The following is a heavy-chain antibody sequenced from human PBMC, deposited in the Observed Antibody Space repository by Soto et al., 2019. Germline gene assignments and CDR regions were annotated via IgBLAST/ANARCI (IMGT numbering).Heavy chain of an antibody. J-gene: IGHJ5*02. CDR3: AGERVCTVTECYAGDA. CDR1: GVYLSSSDYA. V-gene: IGHV4-30-4*01. D-gene: IGHD2-2*01. CDR2: IYFRGSI. Sequence: QVQLQASGPGLVKPSQTLFLTCNVSGVYLSSSDYAWSWIRQSPQKGLEWIAYIYFRGSIHYSQSFRSRAPMSRDMSAFGRFLTRRSVTFADTAGYYSAGERVCTVTECYAGDAWGQGALVTVSS.